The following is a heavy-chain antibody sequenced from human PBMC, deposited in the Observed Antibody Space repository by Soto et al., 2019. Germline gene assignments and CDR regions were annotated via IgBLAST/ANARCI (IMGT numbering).Heavy chain of an antibody. CDR2: IYTSGST. V-gene: IGHV4-4*07. Sequence: NPSETLSLTCTVSGGSISSYYWSWIRQPAGKGLEWIGRIYTSGSTNYNPSLKSRVTMSVDTSKNQFSLKLSSVTAADTAVYYCARVGYDFWSGYYYYFDYWGQGTLVTVSS. CDR1: GGSISSYY. J-gene: IGHJ4*02. CDR3: ARVGYDFWSGYYYYFDY. D-gene: IGHD3-3*01.